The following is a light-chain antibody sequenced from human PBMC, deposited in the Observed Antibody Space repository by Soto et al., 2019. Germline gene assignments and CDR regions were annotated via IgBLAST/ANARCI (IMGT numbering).Light chain of an antibody. J-gene: IGKJ1*01. V-gene: IGKV3-20*01. CDR3: QQYGSSGT. Sequence: EFVLTHSPATLSLSPWERATLSFRASQSVSSYLAWYQQKPGQAPRLLIYGASSRATGIPDRFSGSGSGTDFTLTISRLEPEDFAVYYCQQYGSSGTFGQGTKVDIK. CDR2: GAS. CDR1: QSVSSY.